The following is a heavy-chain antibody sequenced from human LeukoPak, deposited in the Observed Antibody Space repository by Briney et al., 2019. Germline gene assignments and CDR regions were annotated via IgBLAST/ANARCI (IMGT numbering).Heavy chain of an antibody. Sequence: SVKVSCKASGCTFSSYAISWVRQAPGQGLEWMGGIIPIFGTANYAQKFQGRVTITADESTSTAYMELSSLRSEDTAVYYCARRVLRRGYSGYEGLDYWGQGTLVTVSS. V-gene: IGHV1-69*13. J-gene: IGHJ4*02. CDR2: IIPIFGTA. CDR1: GCTFSSYA. CDR3: ARRVLRRGYSGYEGLDY. D-gene: IGHD5-12*01.